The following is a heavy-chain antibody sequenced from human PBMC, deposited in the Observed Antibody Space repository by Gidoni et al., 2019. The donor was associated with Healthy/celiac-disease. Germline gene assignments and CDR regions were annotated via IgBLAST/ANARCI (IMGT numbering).Heavy chain of an antibody. D-gene: IGHD3-22*01. V-gene: IGHV1-69*08. CDR1: GGTVSSYT. J-gene: IGHJ3*02. CDR2: IIPILGIA. Sequence: QVQLVQSGAEVKKPGSSVKVSCKASGGTVSSYTISWVRQAPGQGLAWMGRIIPILGIANYAQKFQGMVTITADKSTSTAYMELSSLRSEDTAVYYCARDGYYDSSGYYYEAFDIWGQGTMVTVSS. CDR3: ARDGYYDSSGYYYEAFDI.